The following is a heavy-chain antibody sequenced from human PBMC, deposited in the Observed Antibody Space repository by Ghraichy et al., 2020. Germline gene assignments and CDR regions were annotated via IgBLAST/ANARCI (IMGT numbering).Heavy chain of an antibody. D-gene: IGHD2-15*01. CDR3: ARDGELCSGGSCWGY. CDR2: INHSGST. CDR1: GGSFSGYY. V-gene: IGHV4-34*01. J-gene: IGHJ4*02. Sequence: SETLSLTCAVYGGSFSGYYWSWIRQPPGKGLEWIGEINHSGSTNYNPSLKSRVTISVDTSKNQFSLKLSSVTAADTAVYYCARDGELCSGGSCWGYWGQGTLVTVSS.